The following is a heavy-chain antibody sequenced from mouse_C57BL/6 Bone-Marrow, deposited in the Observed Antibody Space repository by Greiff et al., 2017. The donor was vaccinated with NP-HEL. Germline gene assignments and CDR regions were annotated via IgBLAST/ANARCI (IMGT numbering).Heavy chain of an antibody. CDR1: GFTFSSYT. D-gene: IGHD2-3*01. J-gene: IGHJ1*03. CDR2: ISGGGGNT. V-gene: IGHV5-9*01. Sequence: DVMLVESGGGLVKPGGSLKLSCAASGFTFSSYTMSWVRQTPEKRLEWVATISGGGGNTYYPDSVKGRFTISRDNAKNTLYLQMSSLRSEDTALYYCARRRIYDGYYERYVDVWGTGTTVTVSS. CDR3: ARRRIYDGYYERYVDV.